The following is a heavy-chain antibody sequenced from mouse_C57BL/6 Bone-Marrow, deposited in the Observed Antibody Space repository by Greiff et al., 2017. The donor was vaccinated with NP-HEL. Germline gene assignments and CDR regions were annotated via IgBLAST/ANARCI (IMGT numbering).Heavy chain of an antibody. J-gene: IGHJ2*01. D-gene: IGHD3-2*02. CDR2: IRNKANNHAT. CDR3: TRTRLRVYFDY. V-gene: IGHV6-6*01. CDR1: GFTFSDAW. Sequence: EVQVVESGGGLVQPGGSMKLSCAASGFTFSDAWMDWVRQSPEKGLEWVAEIRNKANNHATYYAESVKGRFTISRDDSKSSVYLQMNSLRAEDTGIYYCTRTRLRVYFDYWGQGTTLTVSS.